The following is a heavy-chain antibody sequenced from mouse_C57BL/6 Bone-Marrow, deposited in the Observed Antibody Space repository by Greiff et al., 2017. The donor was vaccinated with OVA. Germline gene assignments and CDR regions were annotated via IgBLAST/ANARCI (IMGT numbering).Heavy chain of an antibody. CDR2: IDPENGDT. Sequence: ESGAELVRPGASVKLSCTASGFNIKDDYMHWVKQRPEQGLEWIGWIDPENGDTEYASKFQGKATITADTSSNPAYLQLSSLTSEDAAVYYCTSYGNFDYWGQGTTLTVSS. CDR1: GFNIKDDY. D-gene: IGHD2-1*01. J-gene: IGHJ2*01. V-gene: IGHV14-4*01. CDR3: TSYGNFDY.